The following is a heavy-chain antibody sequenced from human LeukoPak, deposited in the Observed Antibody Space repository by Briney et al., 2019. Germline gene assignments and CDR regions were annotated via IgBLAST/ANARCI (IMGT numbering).Heavy chain of an antibody. CDR1: GGSISSSNW. J-gene: IGHJ4*02. CDR3: ARDRFWSGLDY. CDR2: VYHSGST. D-gene: IGHD3-3*01. Sequence: SETLSLTCAVSGGSISSSNWWSWVRQPPGKGLEWIGEVYHSGSTNYNPSLKSRVTISVDRSKNQFSLKLSSVTAADTAVYYCARDRFWSGLDYWGQGTLVTVSS. V-gene: IGHV4-4*02.